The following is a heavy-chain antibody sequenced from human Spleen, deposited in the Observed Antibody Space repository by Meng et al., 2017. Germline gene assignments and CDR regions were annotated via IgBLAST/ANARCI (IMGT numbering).Heavy chain of an antibody. D-gene: IGHD5-12*01. CDR3: ARGNVATFLGY. V-gene: IGHV4-34*01. J-gene: IGHJ4*02. CDR1: GGSCRGYC. Sequence: QVQVQKWGAGQLKPSETLSLTCGVYGGSCRGYCWSWCRQPPGKGLEWIGEINHSGSTNYNPALKSRVTISVDTSKNQFSLNLRSVTAADTAVYYCARGNVATFLGYWGQGTLVTVSS. CDR2: INHSGST.